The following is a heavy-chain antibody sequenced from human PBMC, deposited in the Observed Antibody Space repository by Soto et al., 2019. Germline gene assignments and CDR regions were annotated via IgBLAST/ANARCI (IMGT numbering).Heavy chain of an antibody. D-gene: IGHD1-1*01. CDR2: IIPILDIA. Sequence: QVQLVQSGAEVKKPGSSVKVSYKASGGTFSSYTLNWVRQARGQGLEWMGRIIPILDIADYAQKLQGRVTITADKSTNTAYMELSNLRSEDTAVYYCARVRDDHYYTMDVWGQGTTVTVSS. CDR1: GGTFSSYT. J-gene: IGHJ6*02. V-gene: IGHV1-69*02. CDR3: ARVRDDHYYTMDV.